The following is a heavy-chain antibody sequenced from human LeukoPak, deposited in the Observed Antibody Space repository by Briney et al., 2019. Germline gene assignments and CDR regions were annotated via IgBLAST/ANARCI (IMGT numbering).Heavy chain of an antibody. CDR1: GGSMSNYH. Sequence: SEILSLICTVSGGSMSNYHWNWLRQPAGKGLEWIGQVYSGGHTNYNPSLKSRVTMSVDTSKNHFSLSLSSLTAADTAVYYCARRTWGSDFDYWGQGTPVTVSS. J-gene: IGHJ4*02. CDR3: ARRTWGSDFDY. D-gene: IGHD7-27*01. V-gene: IGHV4-4*07. CDR2: VYSGGHT.